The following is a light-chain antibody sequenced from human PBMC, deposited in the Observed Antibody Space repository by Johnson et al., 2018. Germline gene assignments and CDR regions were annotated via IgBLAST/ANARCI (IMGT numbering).Light chain of an antibody. V-gene: IGLV1-51*02. CDR1: SSHIGNNY. J-gene: IGLJ1*01. CDR3: GTWDSSLSAGNV. CDR2: ENT. Sequence: QSVLTQPPSVSAAPGQKVTISCSGSSSHIGNNYVSWYQQLPGTAPKLLIYENTKRPSGNPDRFSGSNSGTSATLGITGLQPRDEADYYCGTWDSSLSAGNVFGTGTKVTVL.